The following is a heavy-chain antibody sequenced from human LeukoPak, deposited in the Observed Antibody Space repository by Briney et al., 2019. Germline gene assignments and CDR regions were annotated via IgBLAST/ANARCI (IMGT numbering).Heavy chain of an antibody. Sequence: GGSLRLSCAASGFTFSDYYMSWIRQAPGKGLEWVSYISSSGSTIYYADSVKGRFTISRDNAKNSLYLQMNSLRAEDTAVYYCARDHYDILTGRTVDYWGQGTLVTVSS. CDR2: ISSSGSTI. V-gene: IGHV3-11*04. J-gene: IGHJ4*02. CDR3: ARDHYDILTGRTVDY. CDR1: GFTFSDYY. D-gene: IGHD3-9*01.